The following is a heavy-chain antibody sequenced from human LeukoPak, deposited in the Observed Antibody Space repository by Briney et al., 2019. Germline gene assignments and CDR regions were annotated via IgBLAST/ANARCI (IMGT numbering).Heavy chain of an antibody. CDR1: GGSISSSNYY. CDR3: ARQIWRYYDSSSYFDY. CDR2: IFYSGNT. D-gene: IGHD3-22*01. V-gene: IGHV4-39*01. J-gene: IGHJ4*02. Sequence: SETLSLTCTVSGGSISSSNYYWGWIRQPPGKGLEWIGSIFYSGNTYYNPSLKSRVTISVDTSKNQFSLKLSSVTAADTAVYYCARQIWRYYDSSSYFDYWGQGTLVTVSS.